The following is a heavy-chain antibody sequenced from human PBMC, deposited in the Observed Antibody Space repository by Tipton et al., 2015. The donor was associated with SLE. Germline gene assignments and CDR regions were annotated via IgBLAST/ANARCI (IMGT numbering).Heavy chain of an antibody. CDR2: ISSNIRDI. Sequence: SLRLSCAASGFAFSSYEMNWVRPAPGKGLEWGSYISSNIRDIYYADSVKGRFTISRDNAKNSLYLHMNSLRAEDTAVYYCAREIAAASYFDYWGQGTLVTVSS. V-gene: IGHV3-48*03. CDR3: AREIAAASYFDY. D-gene: IGHD6-25*01. J-gene: IGHJ4*02. CDR1: GFAFSSYE.